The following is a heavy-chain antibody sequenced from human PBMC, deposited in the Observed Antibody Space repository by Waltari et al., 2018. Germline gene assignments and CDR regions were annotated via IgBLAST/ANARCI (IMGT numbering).Heavy chain of an antibody. CDR3: AREVPRNGYIGLIYYYMDV. J-gene: IGHJ6*03. Sequence: QLQLQESGPGLVKPSETLSLTCTVSGGSLSSSSYFWAWIRQPPGKGLEWIGSIYYSGLTYYNLSLKSRVTISVDRSTNQVSLKLTSVTAADTAVYFCAREVPRNGYIGLIYYYMDVWGKGTTVTVSS. CDR2: IYYSGLT. V-gene: IGHV4-39*01. D-gene: IGHD5-12*01. CDR1: GGSLSSSSYF.